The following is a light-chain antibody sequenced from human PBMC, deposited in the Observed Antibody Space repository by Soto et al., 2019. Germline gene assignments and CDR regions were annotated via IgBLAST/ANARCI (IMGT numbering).Light chain of an antibody. CDR2: DAS. J-gene: IGKJ2*01. CDR1: RDVGSN. Sequence: EIVMTQSPATLSVSPGERATLSCRAGRDVGSNLAWYQQKPGQAPRLLIHDASTRATGIPARFSGSGSGTEFTLTISSLQSEDCAVYYCQQYSYWPPYTFGQGTKLEIK. CDR3: QQYSYWPPYT. V-gene: IGKV3-15*01.